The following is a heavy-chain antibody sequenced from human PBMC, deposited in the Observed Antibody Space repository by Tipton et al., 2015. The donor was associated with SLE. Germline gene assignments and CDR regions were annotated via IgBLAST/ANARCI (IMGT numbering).Heavy chain of an antibody. J-gene: IGHJ4*02. CDR2: IYTSGST. CDR3: TRGTIEAAGAYGDTREFDY. V-gene: IGHV4-61*02. CDR1: GGSISSGIYY. D-gene: IGHD6-13*01. Sequence: LRLSCTVSGGSISSGIYYWSWIRQPAGKGLEWIGRIYTSGSTNYNPSLKSRVTISVDSSKNQFSLKLSSVTAADTAEHYCTRGTIEAAGAYGDTREFDYWGQGILVTVSS.